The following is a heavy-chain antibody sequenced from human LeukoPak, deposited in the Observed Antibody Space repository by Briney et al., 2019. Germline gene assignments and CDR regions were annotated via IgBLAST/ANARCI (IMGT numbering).Heavy chain of an antibody. Sequence: PGGSLRLSCAASGFTFSSYAMSWVRQAPGKGLEWVSYISSSSSSIYYADSVKGRFTISRDNARNSLYLQVNSLRAEDTAVYSCARDELYCSGGSCHSYFDFWGQGTLVTVSS. V-gene: IGHV3-48*01. D-gene: IGHD2-15*01. CDR2: ISSSSSSI. CDR3: ARDELYCSGGSCHSYFDF. CDR1: GFTFSSYA. J-gene: IGHJ4*02.